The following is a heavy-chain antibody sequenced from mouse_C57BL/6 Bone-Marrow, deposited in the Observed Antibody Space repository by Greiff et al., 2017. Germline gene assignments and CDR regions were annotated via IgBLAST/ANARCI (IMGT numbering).Heavy chain of an antibody. V-gene: IGHV1-64*01. CDR2: IHPNSGST. D-gene: IGHD2-1*01. CDR3: ASEGFYYSYYYAMDF. CDR1: GYTFTSYW. J-gene: IGHJ4*01. Sequence: QVQLQQPGAELVKPGASVKLSCKASGYTFTSYWMHWVKQRPGQGLEWIGMIHPNSGSTNYNEKFKSKATLTVDKSSSTAYMKLSSLTSEDYTVSYCASEGFYYSYYYAMDFWGQGTSVTVSS.